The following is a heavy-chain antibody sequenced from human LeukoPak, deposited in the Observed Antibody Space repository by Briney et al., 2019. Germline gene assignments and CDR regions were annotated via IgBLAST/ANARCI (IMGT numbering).Heavy chain of an antibody. V-gene: IGHV1-24*01. Sequence: ASVKVSCKVSGYTLTELSMHWVRQAPGKGLEGRGGFAPEDGETIYAQEFQGRVTMTEDTSTDTAYMELSSLRSEDTAVYSRATDPDQAVAGKEGYWGQGTLVTVSS. CDR3: ATDPDQAVAGKEGY. CDR1: GYTLTELS. J-gene: IGHJ4*02. D-gene: IGHD6-19*01. CDR2: FAPEDGET.